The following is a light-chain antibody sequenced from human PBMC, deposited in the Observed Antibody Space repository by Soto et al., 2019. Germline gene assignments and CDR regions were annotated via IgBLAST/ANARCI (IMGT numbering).Light chain of an antibody. CDR1: SSNIGAGYE. CDR2: GNS. V-gene: IGLV1-40*01. CDR3: QSYDSSLSGYV. Sequence: QSVLTQPPSVSGAPGQRVTISCSGSSSNIGAGYEVHWYQQLPGTAPKLLIYGNSNRPSGVPDRFSGSKSGTSASLAITGLQAEDEADYYGQSYDSSLSGYVFGTGTKLTV. J-gene: IGLJ1*01.